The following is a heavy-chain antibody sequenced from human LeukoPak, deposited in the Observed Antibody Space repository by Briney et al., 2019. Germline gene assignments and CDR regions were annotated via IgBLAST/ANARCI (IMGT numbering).Heavy chain of an antibody. CDR3: ARDLVGATDPPGDY. D-gene: IGHD1-26*01. J-gene: IGHJ4*02. V-gene: IGHV4-39*07. CDR2: IHTSGST. CDR1: GGSISSSSYY. Sequence: SETLSLTCTVSGGSISSSSYYWGWIRQPPGKGLEWIGRIHTSGSTNYNPSLKSRVTMSVDTSKNQFSLKLSSVTAADTAVYYCARDLVGATDPPGDYWGQGTLVTVSS.